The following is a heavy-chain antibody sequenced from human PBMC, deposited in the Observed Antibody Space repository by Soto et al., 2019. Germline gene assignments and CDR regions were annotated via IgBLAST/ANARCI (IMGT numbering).Heavy chain of an antibody. CDR1: GGSISSSSYY. D-gene: IGHD2-2*01. V-gene: IGHV4-39*01. J-gene: IGHJ6*02. Sequence: PSETLSLTCTVSGGSISSSSYYWGWIRQPPGKGLEWIGSIYYSGSTYYNPSLKSRVTISVDTSKNQFSLKLSSVTAADTAVYYCARAPGAHCSSTSCSQVYYGMDVWGQGTTVTV. CDR2: IYYSGST. CDR3: ARAPGAHCSSTSCSQVYYGMDV.